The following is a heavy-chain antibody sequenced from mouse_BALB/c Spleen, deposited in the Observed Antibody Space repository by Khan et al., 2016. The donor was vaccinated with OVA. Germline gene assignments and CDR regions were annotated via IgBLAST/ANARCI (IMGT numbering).Heavy chain of an antibody. D-gene: IGHD2-13*01. V-gene: IGHV5-4*02. CDR2: ISDGGSYI. Sequence: EVELVESGGGLVKPGGSLKLSCEASGFTFSDYYMYWVRQTPEKRLEWVATISDGGSYIYYPDSVKGRFTISRDDGKNNLYLQMTRLNAEDTAMYYCARGYYGDPFAYWGQGTLVTVSA. CDR1: GFTFSDYY. CDR3: ARGYYGDPFAY. J-gene: IGHJ3*01.